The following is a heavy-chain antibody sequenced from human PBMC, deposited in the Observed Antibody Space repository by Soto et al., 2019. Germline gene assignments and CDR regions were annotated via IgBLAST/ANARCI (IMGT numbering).Heavy chain of an antibody. V-gene: IGHV2-5*01. Sequence: GSGPTLVNPTQTLTLACTLSGFSLSTSGVGVGWIRQPPGKALEWLALIYWNDDKRYSPSLKGRLTITKDTSKNQVVLTMTNMDPVDTGTYYCAHTEQQLLQVRCFGPWGQGTLVTVSS. CDR2: IYWNDDK. CDR1: GFSLSTSGVG. D-gene: IGHD4-4*01. CDR3: AHTEQQLLQVRCFGP. J-gene: IGHJ5*02.